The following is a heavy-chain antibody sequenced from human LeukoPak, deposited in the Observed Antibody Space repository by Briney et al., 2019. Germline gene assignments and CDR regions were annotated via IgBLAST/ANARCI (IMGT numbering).Heavy chain of an antibody. V-gene: IGHV4-39*07. CDR3: ARGFRYSSSWYYFDY. CDR1: GGSISSSSYY. D-gene: IGHD6-13*01. Sequence: SETLSLTCTVSGGSISSSSYYWGWIRQPPGKGLEWIGEINHSGSTNYNPSLKSRVTISVDTSKNQFSLKLSSVTAADTAVYYCARGFRYSSSWYYFDYWGQGTLVTVSS. J-gene: IGHJ4*02. CDR2: INHSGST.